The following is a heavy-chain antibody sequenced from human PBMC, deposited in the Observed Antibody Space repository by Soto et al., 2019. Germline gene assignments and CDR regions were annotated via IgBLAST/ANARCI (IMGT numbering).Heavy chain of an antibody. Sequence: EVQLVESGGGLVQPGGSLRLSCAASGFTFSSYWMHWVRQAPGKGLVWVSRINGDGSSTSYADSVKGRFTIYRDNAKNTMYLQMNSLRAEDTAVYYCARDACSSTICYLWYFDYWGQGILVTVSS. CDR3: ARDACSSTICYLWYFDY. CDR2: INGDGSST. V-gene: IGHV3-74*01. CDR1: GFTFSSYW. D-gene: IGHD2-2*01. J-gene: IGHJ4*02.